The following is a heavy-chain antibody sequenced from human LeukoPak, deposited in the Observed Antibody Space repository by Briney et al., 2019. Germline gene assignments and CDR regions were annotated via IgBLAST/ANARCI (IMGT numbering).Heavy chain of an antibody. V-gene: IGHV4-39*07. CDR1: GGSISSGGYY. CDR2: IYYSGST. Sequence: SQTLSLTCTVSGGSISSGGYYWSWIRQPPGKGLEWIGSIYYSGSTYYNPSLKSRVTISVDTSKNQFSLKLSSVTAADTAVYYCARDRGNGWYFGYWGQGTLVTVSS. J-gene: IGHJ4*02. D-gene: IGHD6-19*01. CDR3: ARDRGNGWYFGY.